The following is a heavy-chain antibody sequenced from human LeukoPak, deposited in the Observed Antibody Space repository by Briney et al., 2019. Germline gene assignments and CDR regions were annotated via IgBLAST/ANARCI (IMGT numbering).Heavy chain of an antibody. V-gene: IGHV3-7*03. Sequence: GGSLRLSCAASGFTFSSFWMSWVRQAPGKGLEWVANIKEDGREKYYVDSVKGRITASRDNAKNALYLQMNSLRAEDTAVYYCARDHYFAEDYWGQGTLVTVSS. D-gene: IGHD3-9*01. CDR1: GFTFSSFW. J-gene: IGHJ4*02. CDR2: IKEDGREK. CDR3: ARDHYFAEDY.